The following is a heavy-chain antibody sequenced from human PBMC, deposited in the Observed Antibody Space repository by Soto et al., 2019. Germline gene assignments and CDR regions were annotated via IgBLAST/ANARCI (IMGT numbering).Heavy chain of an antibody. CDR2: VSKDGSEN. D-gene: IGHD4-17*01. J-gene: IGHJ4*02. CDR3: AKSRTVTVWNPFD. Sequence: QVQLVESGGGVVQRGGSLRLSCAASGFTFSNSAMHWVRQAPGKGLEWVAVVSKDGSENYYADSVKGRFSISRDNSKNTLYLDLNSRRPDDTGVYYCAKSRTVTVWNPFDWGQGTLVTVSS. CDR1: GFTFSNSA. V-gene: IGHV3-30*18.